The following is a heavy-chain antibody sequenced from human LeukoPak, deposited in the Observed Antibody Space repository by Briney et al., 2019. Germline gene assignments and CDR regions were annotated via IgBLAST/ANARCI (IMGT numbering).Heavy chain of an antibody. CDR2: ISAYNGNT. Sequence: GASVKVSFKASRYTFTSYGISWVRQAPGQGLEWMGWISAYNGNTNYAQKLQGRVTMTTDTSTSTAYMELRSLRSDDTAVYYCARGLGYDFWSGYYGGDYWGQGTLVTVSS. CDR3: ARGLGYDFWSGYYGGDY. V-gene: IGHV1-18*01. D-gene: IGHD3-3*01. CDR1: RYTFTSYG. J-gene: IGHJ4*02.